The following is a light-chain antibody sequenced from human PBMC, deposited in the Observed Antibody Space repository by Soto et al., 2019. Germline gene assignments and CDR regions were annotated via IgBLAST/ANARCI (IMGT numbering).Light chain of an antibody. J-gene: IGKJ2*01. CDR2: GAS. V-gene: IGKV3-20*01. CDR1: QSVTSGY. CDR3: QQYGRSPAT. Sequence: EIVLTQSPGTLSLSPGERATLSCRASQSVTSGYLAWYQQKPGQAPRLLIHGASSRATGIPDRFIGSGSGTDFTLTISRLEREDFAVYHCQQYGRSPATFGQGTKLEIK.